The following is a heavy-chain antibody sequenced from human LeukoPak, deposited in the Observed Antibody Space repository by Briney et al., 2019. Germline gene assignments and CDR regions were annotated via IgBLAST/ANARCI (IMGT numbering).Heavy chain of an antibody. CDR2: IYYSGST. D-gene: IGHD4-17*01. V-gene: IGHV4-59*01. CDR3: ARYGDYVDGIDY. J-gene: IGHJ4*02. CDR1: GGSISSYY. Sequence: SETLSLTCTVSGGSISSYYWSWIRQPPGKGLEWIGYIYYSGSTNYNPSLKSRVTISVDTSKNQFSLKLSSVTAADTAVYYCARYGDYVDGIDYWGQGTLVTVSS.